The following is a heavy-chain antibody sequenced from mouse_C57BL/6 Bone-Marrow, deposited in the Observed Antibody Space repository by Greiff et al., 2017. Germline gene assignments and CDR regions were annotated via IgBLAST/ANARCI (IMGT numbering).Heavy chain of an antibody. V-gene: IGHV1-82*01. Sequence: QVQLQQSGPELVKPGASVKISCKASGYAFSSSWMNWVKQRPGKGLVWFGRFYPGDGDTNYNGKFKGKATLTADNSSSTAYMQLSSRTSEDSAVYFCARGDGYYGFDDWGKGTTLTVSS. CDR1: GYAFSSSW. CDR3: ARGDGYYGFDD. CDR2: FYPGDGDT. J-gene: IGHJ2*01. D-gene: IGHD2-3*01.